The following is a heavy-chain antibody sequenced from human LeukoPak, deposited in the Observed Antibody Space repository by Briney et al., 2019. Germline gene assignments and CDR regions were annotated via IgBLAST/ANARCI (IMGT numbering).Heavy chain of an antibody. Sequence: PGGSLRLSCAASGFIFSSHGMNWVRQAPGKGLEWVSAISGSGGSTYYADSVKGRFTISGDNSKNTLYLQMNSLRAEDTAVYYCAKDRLLNCRGDCYIFDYWGQGTVVTVSS. CDR1: GFIFSSHG. CDR2: ISGSGGST. CDR3: AKDRLLNCRGDCYIFDY. D-gene: IGHD2-21*02. V-gene: IGHV3-23*01. J-gene: IGHJ4*02.